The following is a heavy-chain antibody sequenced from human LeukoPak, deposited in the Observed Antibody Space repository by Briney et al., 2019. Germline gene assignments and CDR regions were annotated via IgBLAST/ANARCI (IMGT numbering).Heavy chain of an antibody. CDR1: GGSIIGYD. J-gene: IGHJ6*02. CDR3: ARDPEYYHDSSGPGLWYGMDV. CDR2: IYYSGST. D-gene: IGHD3-22*01. V-gene: IGHV4-59*01. Sequence: SETLSLTCTVSGGSIIGYDWSWIRQPPGKGLEWIGYIYYSGSTNYNPSLKSRVTISVDTSKNQFSLKLSSVTAADTAVYYCARDPEYYHDSSGPGLWYGMDVWGQGTTVTVSS.